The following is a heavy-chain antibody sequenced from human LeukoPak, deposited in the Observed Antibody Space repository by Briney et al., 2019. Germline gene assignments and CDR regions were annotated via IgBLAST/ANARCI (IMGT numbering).Heavy chain of an antibody. J-gene: IGHJ4*02. Sequence: ASVKVSCKASGYTFTSYYMHWVRQAPGLGLEWMGWINTNTGSPTYAQGFTGRFVFSLDTSVSTAYLQINSLKPEDTAVYYCAREGPNGLPPRDYWGQGTLVTVSS. V-gene: IGHV7-4-1*02. CDR1: GYTFTSYY. D-gene: IGHD2-8*01. CDR3: AREGPNGLPPRDY. CDR2: INTNTGSP.